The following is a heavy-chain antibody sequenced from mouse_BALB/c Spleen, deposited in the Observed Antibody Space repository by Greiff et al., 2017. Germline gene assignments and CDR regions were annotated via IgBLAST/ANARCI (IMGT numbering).Heavy chain of an antibody. Sequence: VQLQQSGPGLVAPSQSLSITCTVSGFSLTSYGVHWVRQPPGKGLEWLGVIWAGGSTNYNSALMSRLGISKDNSKSQVFLKMNSLQTDDTAMYYCARAKGSSPLWFAYWGQGTLVTVSA. D-gene: IGHD1-1*01. CDR1: GFSLTSYG. CDR2: IWAGGST. J-gene: IGHJ3*01. CDR3: ARAKGSSPLWFAY. V-gene: IGHV2-9*02.